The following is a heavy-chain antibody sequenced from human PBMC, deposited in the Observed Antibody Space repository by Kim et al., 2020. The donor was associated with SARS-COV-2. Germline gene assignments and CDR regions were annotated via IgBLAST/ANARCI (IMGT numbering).Heavy chain of an antibody. V-gene: IGHV4-39*01. CDR1: GGSISSSSYY. CDR3: ARHDQGAYYDSSGYYYGAPNWFDP. J-gene: IGHJ5*02. D-gene: IGHD3-22*01. CDR2: IYYSGST. Sequence: SETLSLTCTVSGGSISSSSYYWGWIRQPPGKGLEWIGSIYYSGSTYYNPSLKSRVTISVDTSKNQFSLKLSSVTAADTAVYYCARHDQGAYYDSSGYYYGAPNWFDPWGQGTLVTVSS.